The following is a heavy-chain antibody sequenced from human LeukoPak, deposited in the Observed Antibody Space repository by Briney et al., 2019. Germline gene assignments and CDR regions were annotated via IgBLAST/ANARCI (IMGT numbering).Heavy chain of an antibody. Sequence: GGSLRLSCAASGFTVSSNYMSWVRQAPGKGLEWVSVIYSGGSTYYADSVKGGFTISRDNSKNTLYLQMNSLRAEDTAVYYCARDPPLISGSYHYGMDVWGQGTTVTVSS. V-gene: IGHV3-66*01. CDR1: GFTVSSNY. CDR2: IYSGGST. D-gene: IGHD3-10*01. CDR3: ARDPPLISGSYHYGMDV. J-gene: IGHJ6*02.